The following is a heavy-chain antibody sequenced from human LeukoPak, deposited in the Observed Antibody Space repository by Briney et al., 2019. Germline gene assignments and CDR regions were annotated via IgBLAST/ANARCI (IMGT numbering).Heavy chain of an antibody. CDR3: ARITYYYGSNWFDP. CDR1: GYTFTDYY. Sequence: ASVKVSCKASGYTFTDYYMHWVRQAPGQGLEWMGRIKPNSGGTNYGQKFQGRVTMTRDTSISTAYMELSRLRSDDTAVYYCARITYYYGSNWFDPWGQGTLVTVSS. CDR2: IKPNSGGT. J-gene: IGHJ5*02. V-gene: IGHV1-2*06. D-gene: IGHD3-22*01.